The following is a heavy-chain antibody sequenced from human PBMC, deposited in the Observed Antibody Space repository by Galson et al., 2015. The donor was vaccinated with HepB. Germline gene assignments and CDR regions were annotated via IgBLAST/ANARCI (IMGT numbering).Heavy chain of an antibody. CDR1: GYSFTTHY. V-gene: IGHV1-46*01. CDR3: ARHLWVVSGGLGYYDMDV. J-gene: IGHJ6*03. D-gene: IGHD2-21*01. Sequence: SCKASGYSFTTHYMHWVRQAPGPGLEWMGRISPRDNDIKKAQKFKGRVTMTRDTSTSTVYMQLSGLISGDTAVYYCARHLWVVSGGLGYYDMDVWGKGTTVTVSS. CDR2: ISPRDNDI.